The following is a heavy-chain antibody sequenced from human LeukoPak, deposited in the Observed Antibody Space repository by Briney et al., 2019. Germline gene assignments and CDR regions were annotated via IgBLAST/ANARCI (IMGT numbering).Heavy chain of an antibody. D-gene: IGHD3-9*01. Sequence: ASVKVSCKASGYSFTNYYMNWVRQAPGQGLEWMGMINPSDGSTKYSQRCQGRVTMTMDTSTSTVYTELSSLRSEDTAVYYCVRGVLTGGHSFDSWGQGTLVTVSS. CDR3: VRGVLTGGHSFDS. J-gene: IGHJ4*02. CDR1: GYSFTNYY. V-gene: IGHV1-46*01. CDR2: INPSDGST.